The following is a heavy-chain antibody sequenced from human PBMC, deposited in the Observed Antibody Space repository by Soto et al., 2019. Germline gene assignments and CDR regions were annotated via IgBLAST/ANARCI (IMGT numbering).Heavy chain of an antibody. CDR3: TKEKSVMYSGYDAFDI. J-gene: IGHJ3*02. V-gene: IGHV3-48*03. CDR2: ISSSGYI. Sequence: GESLKISCAASGFTFSSYEMDWVRQAPGKGLEWVAYISSSGYIMYADSVKGRFTISRDNADNSLYLQMNSLRAEDTAVYYCTKEKSVMYSGYDAFDIWGRGTMVTVSS. CDR1: GFTFSSYE. D-gene: IGHD5-12*01.